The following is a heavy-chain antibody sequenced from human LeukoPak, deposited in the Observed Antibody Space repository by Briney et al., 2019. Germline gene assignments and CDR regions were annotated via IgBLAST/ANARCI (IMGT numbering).Heavy chain of an antibody. J-gene: IGHJ2*01. CDR3: ARGGGGSYWYFDL. CDR2: ISGSGSTT. V-gene: IGHV3-48*03. D-gene: IGHD2-15*01. CDR1: GFPFSSYE. Sequence: GSLRLSCAASGFPFSSYEMNWVRQAPGKGLEWVSYISGSGSTTSYADSVKGRFTISRDNAKNSLYLQMNSVRAEDTAVYYCARGGGGSYWYFDLWGRGALVTVSS.